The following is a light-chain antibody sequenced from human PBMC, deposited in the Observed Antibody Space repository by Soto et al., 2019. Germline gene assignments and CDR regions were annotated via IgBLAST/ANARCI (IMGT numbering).Light chain of an antibody. CDR3: YSYAGSNTWV. V-gene: IGLV2-14*01. Sequence: QSALTQPASVSGSPGQSITISCTGTSSDVGAYNYVSWYQQHPGQAPKLMIYEVTNRPSGVSHRFSGSKSGNTASLIISGLQAEDEADYYWYSYAGSNTWVFGGGTKLTVL. J-gene: IGLJ3*02. CDR1: SSDVGAYNY. CDR2: EVT.